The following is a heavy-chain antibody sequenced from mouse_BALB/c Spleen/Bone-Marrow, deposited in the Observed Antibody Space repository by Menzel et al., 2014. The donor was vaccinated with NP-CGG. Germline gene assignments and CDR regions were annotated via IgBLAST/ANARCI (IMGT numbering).Heavy chain of an antibody. CDR2: IYPYNGGT. CDR3: TRREYGNYGYAMDY. CDR1: GYTFTDYN. J-gene: IGHJ4*01. V-gene: IGHV1S29*02. Sequence: VHVKQSGPELVKPGASVKISCKASGYTFTDYNMHWVKRSHGKSLEWIGYIYPYNGGTGYNQKFKSKATLAVDNSSSTAYMGLRSLTSEDSAVYYCTRREYGNYGYAMDYWGQGTSVTVSS. D-gene: IGHD2-10*02.